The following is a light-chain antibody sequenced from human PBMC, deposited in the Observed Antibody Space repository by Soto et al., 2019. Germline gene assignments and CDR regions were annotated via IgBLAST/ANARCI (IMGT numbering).Light chain of an antibody. V-gene: IGLV2-14*01. Sequence: QSVVPQPASVSLSPGQSITISCTGTSFDVDDYNSVSWYQQPPGKAPKLIIYEVNNRPSGVSNRFSGSNSDNTASLTISGLQAEDEADYYCSLYTTSSTPSYVFGTGTKATVL. J-gene: IGLJ1*01. CDR2: EVN. CDR1: SFDVDDYNS. CDR3: SLYTTSSTPSYV.